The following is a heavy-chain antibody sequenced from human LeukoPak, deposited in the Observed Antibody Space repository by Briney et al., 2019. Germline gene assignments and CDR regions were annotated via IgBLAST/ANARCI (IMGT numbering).Heavy chain of an antibody. CDR1: GGSISSYY. V-gene: IGHV4-59*08. J-gene: IGHJ6*02. D-gene: IGHD4-23*01. Sequence: SETLSLTCTVSGGSISSYYWSWIRQPPGKGLEWIGYIYYSGSTNYNPSLKSRVTISVDTSKSQFSLKLSSVTAADTAVYYCARQGAPTTVVTPYYYYGMDVWGQGTTVTVSS. CDR2: IYYSGST. CDR3: ARQGAPTTVVTPYYYYGMDV.